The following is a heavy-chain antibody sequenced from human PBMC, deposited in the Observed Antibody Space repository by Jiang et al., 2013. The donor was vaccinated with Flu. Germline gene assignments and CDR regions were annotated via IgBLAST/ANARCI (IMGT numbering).Heavy chain of an antibody. CDR3: ARGGPGELRFRFDP. CDR1: GDRVSSNSAA. CDR2: TYYRSKWYN. Sequence: QTLSLTCAISGDRVSSNSAAWNWIRQSPSRGLEWLGRTYYRSKWYNDYAVSVKSRITINPDTSKNQFSLQLNSVTPEDTAVYYCARGGPGELRFRFDPWGQGTLVTVSS. D-gene: IGHD3-10*01. J-gene: IGHJ5*02. V-gene: IGHV6-1*01.